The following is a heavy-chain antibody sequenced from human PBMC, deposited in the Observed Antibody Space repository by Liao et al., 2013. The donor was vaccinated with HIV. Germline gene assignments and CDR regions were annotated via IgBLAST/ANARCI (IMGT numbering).Heavy chain of an antibody. J-gene: IGHJ5*02. Sequence: QVQLQQWGAGLLKPSETLSLTCTVSGGSISSGDYYWSWIRQPPGKGLEWIGYIYYSGSTYYNPSLKSRVTISVDTSKNQFSLKLSSVTAADTAVYYCARVDQYYDYWRGYENWFDPWGQGTLVTVSS. CDR2: IYYSGST. V-gene: IGHV4-30-4*08. CDR3: ARVDQYYDYWRGYENWFDP. D-gene: IGHD3-3*01. CDR1: GGSISSGDYY.